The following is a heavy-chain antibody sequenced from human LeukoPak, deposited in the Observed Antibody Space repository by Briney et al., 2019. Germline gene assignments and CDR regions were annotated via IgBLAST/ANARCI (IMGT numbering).Heavy chain of an antibody. D-gene: IGHD5-24*01. J-gene: IGHJ3*02. CDR1: GYIFTGHY. V-gene: IGHV1-2*06. CDR2: INPRTGGT. Sequence: ASVKVSCKASGYIFTGHYMNWVRQVPGQGLEWMGRINPRTGGTNYAQNFQGRVTMTRDTSISTTYMELSRLRPDDTAVYYCARVGDGLNDAFDIWGQGTMVTVSS. CDR3: ARVGDGLNDAFDI.